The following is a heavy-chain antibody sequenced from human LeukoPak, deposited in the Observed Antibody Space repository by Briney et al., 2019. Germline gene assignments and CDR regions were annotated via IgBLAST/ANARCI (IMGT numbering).Heavy chain of an antibody. CDR1: GFTFSSYW. CDR3: ARVDSSSWYPRYAFDI. D-gene: IGHD6-13*01. CDR2: IKQDGSEK. J-gene: IGHJ3*02. V-gene: IGHV3-7*01. Sequence: GGSLRLSCAASGFTFSSYWMSWVRQAPGKGLEWVANIKQDGSEKYYVDSVKGRFTISRDNAKNSLYLQMNSLRAEDTAVYYCARVDSSSWYPRYAFDIWGQGTMVTVSS.